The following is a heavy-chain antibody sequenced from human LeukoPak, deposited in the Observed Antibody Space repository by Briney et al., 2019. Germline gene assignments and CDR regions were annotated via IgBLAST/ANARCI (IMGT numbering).Heavy chain of an antibody. J-gene: IGHJ5*02. V-gene: IGHV3-23*01. CDR2: ISGSGDGT. CDR3: AKGGSSGWYLSNWFDP. D-gene: IGHD6-19*01. CDR1: GFTFPHYS. Sequence: GGSLRLSCVSSGFTFPHYSMSWVRQAPGRGLEWVSAISGSGDGTFYADAVKGRFTVSRDTSKNTVHLQMDSLRAEDTALYYCAKGGSSGWYLSNWFDPWGQGTLVTVSS.